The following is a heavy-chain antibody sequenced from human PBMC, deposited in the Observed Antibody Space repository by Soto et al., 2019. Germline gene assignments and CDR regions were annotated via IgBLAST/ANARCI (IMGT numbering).Heavy chain of an antibody. V-gene: IGHV1-18*01. CDR3: ARARDYYDSSGYYYGADAFDI. CDR1: GYTFTCYG. D-gene: IGHD3-22*01. CDR2: ISAYNGNT. J-gene: IGHJ3*02. Sequence: QVQLVQSGAEVKKPGASVKVSCKASGYTFTCYGISWVRQAPGQGLEWMGWISAYNGNTNYAQKLQGRVTMTTDTATSTAYMELRSLRSDDTAVYYCARARDYYDSSGYYYGADAFDIWGQGTMVTVSS.